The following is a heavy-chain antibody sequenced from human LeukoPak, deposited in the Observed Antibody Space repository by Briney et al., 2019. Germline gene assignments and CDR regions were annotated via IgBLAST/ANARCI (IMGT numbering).Heavy chain of an antibody. CDR2: INPNSGNT. J-gene: IGHJ6*03. D-gene: IGHD5-12*01. Sequence: ASVKVSCKASGYTFTGYYMHWVRQAPGQGLEWMGWINPNSGNTGYAQKFQGRVTITRNTSISTAYMELSSLRSEDTAVYYCARGSRVAPGHYYYYMDVWGKGTTVTVSS. V-gene: IGHV1-8*03. CDR3: ARGSRVAPGHYYYYMDV. CDR1: GYTFTGYY.